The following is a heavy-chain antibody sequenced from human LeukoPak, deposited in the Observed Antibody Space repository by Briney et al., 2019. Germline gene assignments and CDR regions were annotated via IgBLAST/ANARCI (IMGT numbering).Heavy chain of an antibody. CDR2: INHSGST. J-gene: IGHJ6*03. V-gene: IGHV4-34*01. CDR1: GGSISSHY. CDR3: ARGRGAYYYGSGSYFYMDV. Sequence: PSETLSLTCTVSGGSISSHYWSWIRQPPGKGLEWIGEINHSGSTNYNPSLKSRVTISVDTSKNQFSLKLSSVTAADTAVYYCARGRGAYYYGSGSYFYMDVWGKGTTVTVS. D-gene: IGHD3-10*01.